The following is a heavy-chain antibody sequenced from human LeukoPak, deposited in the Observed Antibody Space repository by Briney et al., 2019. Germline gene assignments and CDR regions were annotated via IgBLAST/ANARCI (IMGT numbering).Heavy chain of an antibody. J-gene: IGHJ4*02. CDR1: GFTVSSNY. Sequence: GGSLRLFCAVSGFTVSSNYMTWVRQAPGKGLEWVSVFYSGGTTYYADSVKGRFTISRDSSKNMLYLQVNSLRVEDTAVYYCARERPPRGAFDYWGQGTLVTVSS. CDR3: ARERPPRGAFDY. V-gene: IGHV3-53*01. CDR2: FYSGGTT.